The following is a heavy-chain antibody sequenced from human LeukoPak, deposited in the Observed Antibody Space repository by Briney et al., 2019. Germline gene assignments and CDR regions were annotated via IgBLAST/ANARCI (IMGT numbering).Heavy chain of an antibody. Sequence: MSGGSLRLSCAASGFTFSSYSMNWVRQAPGKGLEWVSSISSSSSYIYYADSVKGRFTISRDNAKNSLYLQMNSLRAEDTAVYYCASADFDHFNTALAGYYWGQGTLVTVSS. CDR1: GFTFSSYS. CDR3: ASADFDHFNTALAGYY. D-gene: IGHD3-9*01. V-gene: IGHV3-21*01. CDR2: ISSSSSYI. J-gene: IGHJ4*02.